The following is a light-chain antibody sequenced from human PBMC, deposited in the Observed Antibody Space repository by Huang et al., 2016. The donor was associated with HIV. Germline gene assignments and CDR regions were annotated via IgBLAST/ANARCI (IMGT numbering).Light chain of an antibody. CDR3: QKYDSAPRT. CDR2: VAS. CDR1: QVIGNS. Sequence: DIQMTQSPSSLSAFVGDTVTITCRASQVIGNSLAWYQQKPGRPPKLLIYVASTLQSGVPSRFSGSGSGTDFTLNITNFQTEDIATYYCQKYDSAPRTFGQGTRVEV. V-gene: IGKV1-27*01. J-gene: IGKJ1*01.